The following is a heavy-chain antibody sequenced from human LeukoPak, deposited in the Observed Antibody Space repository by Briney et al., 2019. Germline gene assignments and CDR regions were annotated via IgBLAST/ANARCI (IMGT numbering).Heavy chain of an antibody. Sequence: SETLSLTCAVYGGSFSGYYWSWIRQPPGKGPEWIGEINHSGSTNYNPSLKSRVTISVDTSKNQFSLKLSSVTAADTAVYYCARNKRLQRHYYMDVWGKGTTVTVSS. CDR1: GGSFSGYY. V-gene: IGHV4-34*01. CDR2: INHSGST. J-gene: IGHJ6*03. D-gene: IGHD4-11*01. CDR3: ARNKRLQRHYYMDV.